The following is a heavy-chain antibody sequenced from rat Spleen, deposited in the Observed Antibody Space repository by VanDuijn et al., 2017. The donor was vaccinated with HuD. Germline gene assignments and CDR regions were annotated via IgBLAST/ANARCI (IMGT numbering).Heavy chain of an antibody. Sequence: EVQLVESDGGLVQPGRSLKLSCAASGFTFSDYYMAWVRQAPTKGLEWVATLSYDATAPYYRDSVKGRFTISRDNAKTTLYLQMNSPRSEDTATYYCTNTYYGYWFAYWGQGTLVTVSS. J-gene: IGHJ3*01. CDR1: GFTFSDYY. V-gene: IGHV5-29*01. CDR3: TNTYYGYWFAY. CDR2: LSYDATAP. D-gene: IGHD1-9*01.